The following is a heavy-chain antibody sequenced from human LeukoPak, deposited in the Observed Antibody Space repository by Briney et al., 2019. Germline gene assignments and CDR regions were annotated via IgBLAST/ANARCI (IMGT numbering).Heavy chain of an antibody. CDR2: ISSSGSTI. CDR1: GFTFSDYY. Sequence: GGSLRLSCAASGFTFSDYYMSWIRQAPGKGLEWVSYISSSGSTIYYADSVKGRFTISRDNAKNSLYLQMNSLRAEDTAVYYCARERIGYCSSTSCSYFDYWGQGTLVTVSS. V-gene: IGHV3-11*04. CDR3: ARERIGYCSSTSCSYFDY. J-gene: IGHJ4*02. D-gene: IGHD2-2*01.